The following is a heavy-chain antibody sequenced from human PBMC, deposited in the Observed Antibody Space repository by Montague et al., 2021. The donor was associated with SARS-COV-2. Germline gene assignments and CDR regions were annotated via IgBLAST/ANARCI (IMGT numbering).Heavy chain of an antibody. J-gene: IGHJ6*02. CDR2: IYYSGST. CDR1: GGSISSYY. CDR3: ARAIGSMHSSGWYYYYYCMDV. V-gene: IGHV4-59*01. Sequence: SETLSLTCTVSGGSISSYYWSWIRQPPGKGLEWIGYIYYSGSTNYDPSLKSRVTISVDTSKNQFSLKLSSVTAADTAVYYCARAIGSMHSSGWYYYYYCMDVWGQGTTVTVSS. D-gene: IGHD6-19*01.